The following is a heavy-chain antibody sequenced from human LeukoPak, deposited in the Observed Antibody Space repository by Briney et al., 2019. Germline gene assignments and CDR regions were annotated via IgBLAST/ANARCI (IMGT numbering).Heavy chain of an antibody. CDR1: GYTFTRFG. J-gene: IGHJ4*02. CDR3: ARDFEGWFSSSLEY. Sequence: ASVKVSCKASGYTFTRFGISWVRQAPGQGLEWVGWISANNGNTNYAQKLQGRVTMSTDTSRSTAYMGLRSLRFDDTAVYYCARDFEGWFSSSLEYWGQGTLVTVSS. D-gene: IGHD6-19*01. V-gene: IGHV1-18*01. CDR2: ISANNGNT.